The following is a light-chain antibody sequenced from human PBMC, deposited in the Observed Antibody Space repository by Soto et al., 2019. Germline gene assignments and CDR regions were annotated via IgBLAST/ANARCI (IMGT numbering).Light chain of an antibody. Sequence: QLVLTQSPSASASLGASVKLTCTLSSGHSSYAIAWHQQQPEKGPRYLMKLNSDGSHSKGDGIPDRFSGSSSGAERYLTISSIQYEDEADYYCQTWGTGIVVFGGGTKVTVL. CDR2: LNSDGSH. V-gene: IGLV4-69*01. J-gene: IGLJ2*01. CDR1: SGHSSYA. CDR3: QTWGTGIVV.